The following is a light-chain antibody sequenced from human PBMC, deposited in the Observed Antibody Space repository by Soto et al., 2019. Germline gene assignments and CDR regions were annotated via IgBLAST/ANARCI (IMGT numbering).Light chain of an antibody. CDR1: QSVSSY. CDR2: GAS. Sequence: EIVLTQSPGTLSLSPGERATLSCRASQSVSSYLAWYQQKPGQAPRLLVSGASNRATDIPDRFSGSGSGTDFTLVINRVGPEDSAVYYCQQYGNSPRTFGQGTKVDI. CDR3: QQYGNSPRT. J-gene: IGKJ1*01. V-gene: IGKV3-20*01.